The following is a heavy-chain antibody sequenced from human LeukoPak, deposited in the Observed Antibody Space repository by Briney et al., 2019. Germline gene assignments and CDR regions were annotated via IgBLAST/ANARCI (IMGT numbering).Heavy chain of an antibody. V-gene: IGHV1-18*01. Sequence: ASVKVSCKASGYTFTSYGISWVRQAPGQGLEWMGWISAYNGNTNYAQKLQGRVTMTTDTSTSTAYMELRSLRSDDTAVYYCARKSYDSSGLNEYYYYGMDVWGQGTTVTVSS. CDR2: ISAYNGNT. CDR3: ARKSYDSSGLNEYYYYGMDV. D-gene: IGHD3-22*01. CDR1: GYTFTSYG. J-gene: IGHJ6*02.